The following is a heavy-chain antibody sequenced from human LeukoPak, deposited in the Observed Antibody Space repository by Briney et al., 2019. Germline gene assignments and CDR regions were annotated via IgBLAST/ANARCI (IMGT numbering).Heavy chain of an antibody. CDR3: ARDFAPDDYGGNAWPLGCGDY. J-gene: IGHJ4*02. V-gene: IGHV1-69*05. CDR2: IIPIFGTA. Sequence: GASVKVSCKASGGTFSSYAISWVRQAPGQGLEWMGGIIPIFGTANYAQKFQGRVTITTDESTSTAYMELSSLRSEDTAVYYCARDFAPDDYGGNAWPLGCGDYWGQGTLVTVSS. CDR1: GGTFSSYA. D-gene: IGHD4-23*01.